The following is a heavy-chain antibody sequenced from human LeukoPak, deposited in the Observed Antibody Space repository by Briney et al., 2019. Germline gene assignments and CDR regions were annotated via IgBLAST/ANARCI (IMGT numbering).Heavy chain of an antibody. Sequence: PGGSLRLSCAASGFTFSSYWMHWVRQTPGKGLEWVSSISSSSSYIYYADSVKGRFTISRDNAKNSLYLQMNSLRAEDTAVYYCARDVLLWFGDSSFFDYWGQGTLVTVSS. D-gene: IGHD3-10*01. V-gene: IGHV3-21*01. CDR1: GFTFSSYW. CDR2: ISSSSSYI. CDR3: ARDVLLWFGDSSFFDY. J-gene: IGHJ4*02.